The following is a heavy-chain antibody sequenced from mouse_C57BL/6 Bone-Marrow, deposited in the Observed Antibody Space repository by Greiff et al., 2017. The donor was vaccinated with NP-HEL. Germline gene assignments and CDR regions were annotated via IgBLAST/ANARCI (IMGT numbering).Heavy chain of an antibody. J-gene: IGHJ2*01. CDR3: ARRGMDDYVDY. Sequence: VQLQQPGAELVKPGASVKLSCKVSGYTFTSYWMHWVKQRPGQGLEWIGMIHPNSGSTNYNEKFKSKATLTVDKSSSTAYMQLSSLTSEDSAVYYCARRGMDDYVDYWGQGTTLTVSS. CDR1: GYTFTSYW. V-gene: IGHV1-64*01. D-gene: IGHD2-4*01. CDR2: IHPNSGST.